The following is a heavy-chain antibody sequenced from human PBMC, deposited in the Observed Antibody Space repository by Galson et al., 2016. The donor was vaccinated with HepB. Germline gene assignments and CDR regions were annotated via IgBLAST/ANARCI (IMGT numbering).Heavy chain of an antibody. V-gene: IGHV3-23*01. D-gene: IGHD5-18*01. CDR1: GFSFSSYA. J-gene: IGHJ6*02. CDR2: ITSGGTT. CDR3: AKRPYNYGGHYGMDV. Sequence: SLRLSCAASGFSFSSYAMSWVRQAPGKGLEWVSGITSGGTTYYADSVKGRFTISRDNSKHILYLQMKSLRDEDTAVYYCAKRPYNYGGHYGMDVWGQGTTVTVSS.